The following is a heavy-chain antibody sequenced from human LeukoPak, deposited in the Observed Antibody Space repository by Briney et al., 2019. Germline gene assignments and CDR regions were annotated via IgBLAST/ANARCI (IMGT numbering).Heavy chain of an antibody. Sequence: PSETLSLTCTVSGGSISSSSYYWSWTRQHPGKGLEWIGYIYYSGSTYYNPSLKSRVTISVDTSKNQFSLKLSSVTAADTAVYYCAREGTTVSYWGQGTLVTVSS. CDR1: GGSISSSSYY. J-gene: IGHJ4*02. D-gene: IGHD4-17*01. V-gene: IGHV4-31*03. CDR3: AREGTTVSY. CDR2: IYYSGST.